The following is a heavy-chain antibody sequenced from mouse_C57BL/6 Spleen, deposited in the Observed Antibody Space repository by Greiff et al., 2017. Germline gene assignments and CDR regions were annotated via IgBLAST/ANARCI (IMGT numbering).Heavy chain of an antibody. CDR1: GYSITSGYY. CDR2: ISYDGSN. J-gene: IGHJ3*01. CDR3: ARRGLYYDYDWFAY. V-gene: IGHV3-6*01. Sequence: EVQVVDSGPGLVKPSQSLSLTCSVTGYSITSGYYWNWIRQFPGNKLEWMGYISYDGSNNYNPSLKNRISITRDTSKNQFFLKLNSVTTEDTATYYCARRGLYYDYDWFAYWGQGTLVTVSA. D-gene: IGHD2-4*01.